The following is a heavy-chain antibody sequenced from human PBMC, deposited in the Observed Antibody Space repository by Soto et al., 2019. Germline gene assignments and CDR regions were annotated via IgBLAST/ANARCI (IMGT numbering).Heavy chain of an antibody. J-gene: IGHJ4*02. Sequence: EVQLLESGGGLVQPGGSLRLSCAASGFTFSSYAMSWVRQAPGKGLEWVSTISGSDGSPYYADSVKGRFTISRDNSKNTLYLQVNSLRAEDTAVYYCARGPLFDYWGQGTLVTVSS. CDR1: GFTFSSYA. V-gene: IGHV3-23*01. CDR2: ISGSDGSP. CDR3: ARGPLFDY.